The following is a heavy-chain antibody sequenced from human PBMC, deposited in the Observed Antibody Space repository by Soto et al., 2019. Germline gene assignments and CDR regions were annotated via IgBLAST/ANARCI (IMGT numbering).Heavy chain of an antibody. CDR3: ASPGYSSSWYVRH. J-gene: IGHJ1*01. CDR1: GGSISSSSYY. D-gene: IGHD6-13*01. CDR2: IYYSGST. V-gene: IGHV4-39*01. Sequence: LSLTCTVSGGSISSSSYYWGWIRQPPGKGLEWIGSIYYSGSTYYNPSLKSRVTISVDTSKNQFSLKLSSVTAADTAVYYCASPGYSSSWYVRHWGQGTLVTVSS.